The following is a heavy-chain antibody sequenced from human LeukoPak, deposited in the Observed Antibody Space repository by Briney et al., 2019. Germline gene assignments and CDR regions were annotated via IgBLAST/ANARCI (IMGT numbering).Heavy chain of an antibody. D-gene: IGHD1-7*01. CDR2: ISTYNGNI. CDR3: ARAKQALPTTD. J-gene: IGHJ4*02. V-gene: IGHV1-2*02. CDR1: GGTFSSYA. Sequence: ASVKVSCKASGGTFSSYAISWVRQAPGQGLEWMGWISTYNGNINYAQKFQGRVTMTRDTSISTAYMELSRLRSDDTAVYYCARAKQALPTTDWGQGTLVTVSS.